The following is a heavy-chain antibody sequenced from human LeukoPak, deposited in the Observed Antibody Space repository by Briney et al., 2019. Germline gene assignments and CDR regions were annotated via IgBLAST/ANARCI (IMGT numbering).Heavy chain of an antibody. CDR2: IKHDGSEK. CDR3: ARFRYCSGGSCYYYFDY. CDR1: GFTFSSYW. J-gene: IGHJ4*02. D-gene: IGHD2-15*01. Sequence: GGSLRLSCAASGFTFSSYWMSWVRQAPGKGLEWVANIKHDGSEKYYVDSVKGRFTISRDNAKNSLYLQMNSLRAGDTAVYYCARFRYCSGGSCYYYFDYWGQGTLVTVSS. V-gene: IGHV3-7*01.